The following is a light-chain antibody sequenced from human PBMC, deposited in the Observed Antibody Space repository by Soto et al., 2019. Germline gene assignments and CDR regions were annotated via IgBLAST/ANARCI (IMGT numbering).Light chain of an antibody. J-gene: IGLJ2*01. V-gene: IGLV1-47*01. CDR1: SSNIGSNY. CDR2: RNN. CDR3: AAWDDSLSGVV. Sequence: QSVLTQPPSASGTPGQRVTISCSGSSSNIGSNYVYWYQQLPGTAPKLLIYRNNQRPSGVTDRFSGSKSGTSASLAISGLRSEDEADYYGAAWDDSLSGVVFGGGTKVTVL.